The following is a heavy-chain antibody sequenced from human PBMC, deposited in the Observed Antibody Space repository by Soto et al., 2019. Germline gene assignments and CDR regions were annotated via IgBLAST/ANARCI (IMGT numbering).Heavy chain of an antibody. Sequence: QLQLQESGPGLVKPSETLSLTCTVSGGSISSSYSYWGWIRQPPGKGLEWIGSFYYSGSTYYNPSLMSRVTFSVDTSKNQFSLKLSSVTAADTAVYYCARPAYCSGPSCYGRHFDYWGQGTLVTVSS. D-gene: IGHD2-2*01. J-gene: IGHJ4*02. CDR3: ARPAYCSGPSCYGRHFDY. V-gene: IGHV4-39*01. CDR2: FYYSGST. CDR1: GGSISSSYSY.